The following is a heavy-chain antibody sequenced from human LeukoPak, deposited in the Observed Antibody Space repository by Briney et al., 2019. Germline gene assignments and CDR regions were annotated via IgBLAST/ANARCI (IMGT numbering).Heavy chain of an antibody. Sequence: SETLSLTCTVSGYSISSGYYWGWIRQPPGKGLEWIGSIYHSGSTYYNPSLKSRVTISVDTSKNQFSLKLSSVTAADTAVYYCARGRWYYDSSGVNDYWGQGTLVTVSS. J-gene: IGHJ4*02. CDR1: GYSISSGYY. D-gene: IGHD3-22*01. CDR3: ARGRWYYDSSGVNDY. V-gene: IGHV4-38-2*02. CDR2: IYHSGST.